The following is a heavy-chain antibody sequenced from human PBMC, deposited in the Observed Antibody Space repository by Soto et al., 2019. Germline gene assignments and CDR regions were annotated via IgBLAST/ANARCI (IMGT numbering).Heavy chain of an antibody. Sequence: QVQLVESGGGVVQPGRSLRLSCAASGFTFSSYAMHWVRQAPGKGLEWVAVISYDGSNKYYADSVKGRFTISRDNSKNTLYLQMNSLRAEDTAVYYCARELEMAIVVGYYYYGMDVWGQGTTVTVSS. CDR1: GFTFSSYA. V-gene: IGHV3-30-3*01. CDR2: ISYDGSNK. J-gene: IGHJ6*02. D-gene: IGHD2-21*01. CDR3: ARELEMAIVVGYYYYGMDV.